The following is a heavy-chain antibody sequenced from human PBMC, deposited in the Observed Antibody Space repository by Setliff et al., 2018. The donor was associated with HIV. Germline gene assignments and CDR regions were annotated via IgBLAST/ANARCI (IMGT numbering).Heavy chain of an antibody. V-gene: IGHV3-20*04. J-gene: IGHJ4*02. CDR3: ARVLAVAGTDPPGDY. D-gene: IGHD6-19*01. Sequence: SCAASGFNLVDYGMSWVRQAPGKGLEWVSGTNWDGSSTHYADSVKGRFTLSRDNAKNCVYLQMNSLRAEDTALYYCARVLAVAGTDPPGDYWGQGTLVTSPQ. CDR1: GFNLVDYG. CDR2: TNWDGSST.